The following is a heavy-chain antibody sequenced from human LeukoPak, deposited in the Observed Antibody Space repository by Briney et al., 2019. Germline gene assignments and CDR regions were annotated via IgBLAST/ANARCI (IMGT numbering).Heavy chain of an antibody. CDR2: ISYDGSNK. V-gene: IGHV3-30*04. CDR3: ARDYVGVAARPFDY. J-gene: IGHJ4*02. D-gene: IGHD6-6*01. Sequence: GGSLRLSCAASGFMFSSYAMHWVRQAPGKGLEWVSVISYDGSNKYYADSVKGRFTISRDNSKNTLYLQMNSLRAEDTAVYYCARDYVGVAARPFDYWGQGTLVTVSS. CDR1: GFMFSSYA.